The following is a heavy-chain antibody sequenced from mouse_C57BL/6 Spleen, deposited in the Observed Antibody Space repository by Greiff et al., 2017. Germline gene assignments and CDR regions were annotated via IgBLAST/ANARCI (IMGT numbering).Heavy chain of an antibody. J-gene: IGHJ4*01. V-gene: IGHV5-17*01. CDR3: ARKIYYGNHYYAMDY. CDR2: ISSGSSTI. D-gene: IGHD2-1*01. Sequence: EVQRVESGGGLVKPGGSLKLSCAASGFTFSDYGMHWVRQAPEKGLEWVAYISSGSSTIYYADTGKGRFTISRDNAKNTLFLQMTSLRSEDTAMYYCARKIYYGNHYYAMDYWGQGTSVTVSS. CDR1: GFTFSDYG.